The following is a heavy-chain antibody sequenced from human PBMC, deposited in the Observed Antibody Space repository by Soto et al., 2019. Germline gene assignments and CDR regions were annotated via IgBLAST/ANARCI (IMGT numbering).Heavy chain of an antibody. CDR2: IDPSDSYT. J-gene: IGHJ6*02. CDR1: GYSFTSYR. D-gene: IGHD1-26*01. V-gene: IGHV5-10-1*01. CDR3: ARHPVGATPYGMDV. Sequence: GESLKISCKGSGYSFTSYRISWVRQMPGKGLEWMGRIDPSDSYTNYSPSFQGHVTISADKPISTAYLQWSSLKASDTAMYYCARHPVGATPYGMDVWGQGTTVTVSS.